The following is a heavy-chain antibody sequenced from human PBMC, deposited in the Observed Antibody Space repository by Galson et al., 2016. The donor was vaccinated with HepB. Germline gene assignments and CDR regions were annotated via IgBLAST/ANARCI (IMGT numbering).Heavy chain of an antibody. Sequence: SETLSLTCAVSGGSVNSYNWWSWVRQTPGKGLEWIGEIYQSGTTNYNPSLKSRVTISLDKSRNEFSLKLTSVTAADTAVYYCAPLGYCTAGTCYRVQWGPGILVTVSS. V-gene: IGHV4-4*02. CDR1: GGSVNSYNW. CDR2: IYQSGTT. CDR3: APLGYCTAGTCYRVQ. D-gene: IGHD2-8*02. J-gene: IGHJ4*02.